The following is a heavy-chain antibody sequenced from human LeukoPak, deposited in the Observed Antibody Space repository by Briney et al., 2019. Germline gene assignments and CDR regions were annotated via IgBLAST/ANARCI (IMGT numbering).Heavy chain of an antibody. CDR1: GYTFTSYD. V-gene: IGHV1-8*01. J-gene: IGHJ6*03. Sequence: GASVKVSCKASGYTFTSYDINWVRQATGQGLEWMGWMNPNSGNTGCAQKFQGRVTITRDTSISTAYMELSSLRSEDTAVYYCARGRRYCTSANCKTSYYLDVWGTGTTVTVSS. D-gene: IGHD2-2*01. CDR2: MNPNSGNT. CDR3: ARGRRYCTSANCKTSYYLDV.